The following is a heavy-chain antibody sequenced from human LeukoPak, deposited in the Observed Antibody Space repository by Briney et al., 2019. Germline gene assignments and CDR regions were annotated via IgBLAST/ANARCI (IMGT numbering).Heavy chain of an antibody. CDR2: IKNDGSEK. Sequence: GGSLRLSCAASGFTFSSYWMSWARQAPGKGLEWVSNIKNDGSEKYYVDSVKGRFTISRDNARNSLCLQMSSLRFEDTAGYYCARDGVYAGFDYWGQGTLVT. D-gene: IGHD2-8*01. CDR1: GFTFSSYW. J-gene: IGHJ4*02. V-gene: IGHV3-7*01. CDR3: ARDGVYAGFDY.